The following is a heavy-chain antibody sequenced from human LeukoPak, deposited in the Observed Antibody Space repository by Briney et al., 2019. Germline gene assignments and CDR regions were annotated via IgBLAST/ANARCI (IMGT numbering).Heavy chain of an antibody. D-gene: IGHD3-22*01. V-gene: IGHV3-15*04. Sequence: GGSLRVSCAASGFTFSHAWMSWARQAPGKGLEWIGRIVSNTEGGTRDYAAPVKGRFTISRDDSKNTLYLQMNSLKTEDTAVYHCITGIRSGYYVYWGQGTLVTVSS. CDR2: IVSNTEGGTR. CDR3: ITGIRSGYYVY. J-gene: IGHJ4*02. CDR1: GFTFSHAW.